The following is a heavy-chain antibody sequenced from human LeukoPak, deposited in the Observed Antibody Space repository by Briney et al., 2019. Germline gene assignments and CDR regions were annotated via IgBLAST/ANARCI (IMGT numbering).Heavy chain of an antibody. V-gene: IGHV3-23*01. CDR1: GFTFSRSA. CDR2: IIYSGGAT. D-gene: IGHD3-22*01. CDR3: AKDGLYYDGSEHIYYFDS. Sequence: GGSLRLSCAASGFTFSRSAMTWVRQGPGTGLEFVASIIYSGGATYYADSVKGRFTISRDNSKNTLYLQMNSLRAEDTALYYCAKDGLYYDGSEHIYYFDSWGQGTLVTVSS. J-gene: IGHJ4*02.